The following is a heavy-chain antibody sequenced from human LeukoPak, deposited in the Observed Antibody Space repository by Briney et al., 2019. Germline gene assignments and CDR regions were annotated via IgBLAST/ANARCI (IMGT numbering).Heavy chain of an antibody. Sequence: ASVKVSCKASGYTFTSYYMHWVRQAPGQGLEWMGIINPSGGSTSYAQKFQGRVTMTRDTSTSTVYMELSSLRSEDTAVYYCARDKWAPRMFGVVHLFDPWGQGTLVTVSS. CDR3: ARDKWAPRMFGVVHLFDP. J-gene: IGHJ5*02. V-gene: IGHV1-46*01. D-gene: IGHD3-3*01. CDR2: INPSGGST. CDR1: GYTFTSYY.